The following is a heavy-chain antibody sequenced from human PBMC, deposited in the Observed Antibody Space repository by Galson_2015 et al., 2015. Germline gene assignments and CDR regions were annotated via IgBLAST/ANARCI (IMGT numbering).Heavy chain of an antibody. CDR1: GFSFSSYG. Sequence: SLRLSCAVSGFSFSSYGMHWVRQAPGKGLEWVAAIWFDGSKKYYADSVKGRFTISRDNSKNTLYLQMNSLRAEDTAVYYCARQEGYCTGISCYMLDYWGQGTLVPVSS. CDR3: ARQEGYCTGISCYMLDY. J-gene: IGHJ4*02. V-gene: IGHV3-33*01. D-gene: IGHD2-2*02. CDR2: IWFDGSKK.